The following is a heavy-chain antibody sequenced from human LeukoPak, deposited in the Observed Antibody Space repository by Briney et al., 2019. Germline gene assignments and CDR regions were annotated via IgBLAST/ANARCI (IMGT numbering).Heavy chain of an antibody. J-gene: IGHJ4*02. Sequence: SETLSLTCTVSGGSISSGGYYWSWIRQHPGKGLEWIGYIYYSGSTYYNPSLKSRVTISVDTSKNQFSLKLSSVTAADTAVYYCASVGLTETYGDYHYWGQGTLVTVSS. CDR2: IYYSGST. CDR1: GGSISSGGYY. CDR3: ASVGLTETYGDYHY. V-gene: IGHV4-31*03. D-gene: IGHD4-17*01.